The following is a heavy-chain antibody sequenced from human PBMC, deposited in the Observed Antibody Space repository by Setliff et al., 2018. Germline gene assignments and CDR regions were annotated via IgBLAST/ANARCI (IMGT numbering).Heavy chain of an antibody. D-gene: IGHD6-19*01. CDR1: GYSISSGYY. CDR2: IYHSGST. J-gene: IGHJ6*03. Sequence: SETLSLTCTVSGYSISSGYYWGWIRPPPGKALAWIGSIYHSGSTYYNPSLKSRVTMSVDTSKNQFSLKLNSVTAADMAVYYCAREQWLDPPGYYYMDVWAKGTTVTVSS. V-gene: IGHV4-38-2*02. CDR3: AREQWLDPPGYYYMDV.